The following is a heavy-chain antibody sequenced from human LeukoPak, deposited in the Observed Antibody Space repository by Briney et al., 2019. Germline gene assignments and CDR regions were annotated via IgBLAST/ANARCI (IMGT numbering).Heavy chain of an antibody. CDR2: INPNSGGT. Sequence: ASVKVSCKASGYTFTGYYMHWVRQAPGQGLEWMGWINPNSGGTNYAQKFQGRVTMTRDTSISTAYMELSRLRSDDTAVYYCARDLRYFDWPIDAFDIWGQGTMVTVSS. CDR3: ARDLRYFDWPIDAFDI. CDR1: GYTFTGYY. J-gene: IGHJ3*02. D-gene: IGHD3-9*01. V-gene: IGHV1-2*02.